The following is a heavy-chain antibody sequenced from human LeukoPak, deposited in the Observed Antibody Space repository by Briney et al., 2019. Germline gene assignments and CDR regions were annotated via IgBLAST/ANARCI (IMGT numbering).Heavy chain of an antibody. D-gene: IGHD6-19*01. CDR3: AKDTYSSGWGYYYFDY. CDR2: IKQDGSEK. CDR1: GFTLSNYY. V-gene: IGHV3-7*03. Sequence: GGSLRLSCATSGFTLSNYYMSWVRQAPGKGLEWVANIKQDGSEKYYVDSVKGRFTISRDNSKNTLYLQMNSLRAEDTAVYYCAKDTYSSGWGYYYFDYWGQGTLVTVSS. J-gene: IGHJ4*02.